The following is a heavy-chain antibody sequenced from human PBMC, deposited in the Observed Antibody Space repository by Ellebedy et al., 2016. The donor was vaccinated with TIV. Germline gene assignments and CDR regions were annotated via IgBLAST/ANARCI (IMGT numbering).Heavy chain of an antibody. CDR2: INHSGST. D-gene: IGHD2-15*01. CDR3: ARAYLRCSGGSCYSQKDYYYYGMDV. CDR1: GGSISSYY. Sequence: SETLSLXCAVSGGSISSYYWSWIRQPPGKGLEWIGEINHSGSTNYNPSLRSRVTISVDTSKNQFSLKLSSVTAADTAVYYCARAYLRCSGGSCYSQKDYYYYGMDVWGQGTTVTVSS. J-gene: IGHJ6*02. V-gene: IGHV4-34*01.